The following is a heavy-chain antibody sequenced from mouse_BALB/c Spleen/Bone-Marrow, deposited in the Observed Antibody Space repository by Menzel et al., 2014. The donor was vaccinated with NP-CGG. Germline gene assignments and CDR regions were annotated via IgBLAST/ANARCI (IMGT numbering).Heavy chain of an antibody. CDR3: ASYHGNYAY. D-gene: IGHD2-1*01. CDR2: INPSNGRT. Sequence: VQLQQSGAELVKPGASVKLSCKASGYTFTSYWMHWVKQRPGQGLEWIGEINPSNGRTNYNEKFESKATLTVDKSSSTAYMQLSSLTSEDSAVYYCASYHGNYAYWGQGTLVTVSA. V-gene: IGHV1S81*02. J-gene: IGHJ3*01. CDR1: GYTFTSYW.